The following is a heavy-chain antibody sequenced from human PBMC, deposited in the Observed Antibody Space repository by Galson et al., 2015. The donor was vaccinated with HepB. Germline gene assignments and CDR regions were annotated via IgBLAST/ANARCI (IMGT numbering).Heavy chain of an antibody. D-gene: IGHD6-19*01. Sequence: SLRLSCAASGFTFSSYAMHWVRQAPGKGLEWVAVISYDGSNKYYADSVKGRFTISRDNSKNTLYLQMNSLRAEDTAVYYCARAVAGTWVFDYWGQGTLVTVSS. CDR3: ARAVAGTWVFDY. CDR1: GFTFSSYA. J-gene: IGHJ4*02. V-gene: IGHV3-30*04. CDR2: ISYDGSNK.